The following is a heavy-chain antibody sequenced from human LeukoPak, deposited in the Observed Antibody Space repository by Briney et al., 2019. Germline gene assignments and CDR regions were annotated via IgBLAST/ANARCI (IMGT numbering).Heavy chain of an antibody. CDR3: ARDSLDSSGWYNDAFDI. Sequence: SETLSLTCTVSGGSISSYYWSWIRQPPGKGLEWIGYIYYSGSTNYNPSLKSRVTISVDTSKNQFSLKLSSVTAADTAVYCCARDSLDSSGWYNDAFDIWGQGTMVTVSS. CDR1: GGSISSYY. V-gene: IGHV4-59*01. D-gene: IGHD6-19*01. J-gene: IGHJ3*02. CDR2: IYYSGST.